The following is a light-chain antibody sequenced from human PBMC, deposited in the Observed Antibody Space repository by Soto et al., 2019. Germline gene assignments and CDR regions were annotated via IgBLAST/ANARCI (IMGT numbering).Light chain of an antibody. CDR3: QSYDSSRSGWV. CDR1: SSNIGAGYN. J-gene: IGLJ3*02. CDR2: GNS. Sequence: QSVLTQPPSVSGAPGQRVTISCTGSSSNIGAGYNVHWYQQLPGTAPKLLIYGNSNRPSGVPDRFSGSKSGTSASLAITGLQAEDEACYYCQSYDSSRSGWVFGGGTKLTVL. V-gene: IGLV1-40*01.